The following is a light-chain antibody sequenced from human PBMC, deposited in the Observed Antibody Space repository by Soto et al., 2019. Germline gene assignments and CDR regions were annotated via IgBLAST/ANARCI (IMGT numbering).Light chain of an antibody. CDR1: QSISSW. CDR2: KAS. V-gene: IGKV1-5*03. J-gene: IGKJ1*01. CDR3: QQYNSYSNT. Sequence: DIQMTQSPSTLSASVGDRVTITCRASQSISSWLAWYQQKPGKAPKLLIYKASSLESGVPSRFSGSGSGTEFTLTISSLQPDDFATYYYQQYNSYSNTFGQGTKVDIK.